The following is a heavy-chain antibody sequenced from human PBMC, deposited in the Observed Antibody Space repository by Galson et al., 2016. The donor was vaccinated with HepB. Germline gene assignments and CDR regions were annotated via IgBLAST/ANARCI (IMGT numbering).Heavy chain of an antibody. J-gene: IGHJ4*02. CDR1: GGSISSGNYY. CDR3: VKEAYTYGALHDYFEY. Sequence: TLSLTCTVSGGSISSGNYYWSWIRQPAGKRLEWIGRVHTTGNTDYNSSLKSRLAISLDTSKNQFSLKVTSVTASDTAVYYCVKEAYTYGALHDYFEYCGQGTLVTVSS. V-gene: IGHV4-61*02. CDR2: VHTTGNT. D-gene: IGHD4/OR15-4a*01.